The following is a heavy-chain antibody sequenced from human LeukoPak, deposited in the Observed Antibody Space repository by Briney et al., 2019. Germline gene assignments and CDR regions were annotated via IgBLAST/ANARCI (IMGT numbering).Heavy chain of an antibody. CDR2: IIPIVGTT. J-gene: IGHJ4*02. V-gene: IGHV1-69*13. CDR3: ARGGYYYDSSGYSHLPDY. D-gene: IGHD3-22*01. CDR1: GGTLSSYA. Sequence: GASVKVSCKASGGTLSSYAFSWVRQAPGQGLEWMGGIIPIVGTTNYAQMFQGRVTITADESTSTAYMELSSLRSEDTAVYYCARGGYYYDSSGYSHLPDYWGQGTLVTVSA.